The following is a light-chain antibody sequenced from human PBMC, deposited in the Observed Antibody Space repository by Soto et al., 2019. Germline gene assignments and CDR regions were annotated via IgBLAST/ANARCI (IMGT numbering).Light chain of an antibody. CDR1: QSVSSD. J-gene: IGKJ1*01. CDR3: QQYNNWPRT. V-gene: IGKV3-15*01. CDR2: GAS. Sequence: EVVMTQSPATVSVSPLEIGTLSCMASQSVSSDLAWYHQKPGQAPRLLIYGASTRATGIPARFSGSGSGTEFTLTINSLQSEDFAVYYCQQYNNWPRTFGQGTKVDIK.